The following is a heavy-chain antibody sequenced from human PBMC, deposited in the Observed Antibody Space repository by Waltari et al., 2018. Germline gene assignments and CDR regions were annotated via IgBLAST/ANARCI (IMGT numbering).Heavy chain of an antibody. D-gene: IGHD2-15*01. Sequence: QLQLPESGPGLVKPSGTLSLSCAVPGDSVTHPNWWSWVRQSPQRGLEWIGQVLSTGKTNYSPSFASRVTMSLDASNNQFSLKVTSATAADTAVYYCARDRGRGLYLDAWGPGTLVTVSP. CDR2: VLSTGKT. V-gene: IGHV4-4*02. CDR3: ARDRGRGLYLDA. J-gene: IGHJ5*02. CDR1: GDSVTHPNW.